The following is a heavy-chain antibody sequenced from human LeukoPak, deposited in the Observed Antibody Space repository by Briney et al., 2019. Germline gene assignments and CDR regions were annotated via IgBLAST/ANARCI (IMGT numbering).Heavy chain of an antibody. V-gene: IGHV1-8*01. Sequence: ASVKVSCKASGYTFTRYDINWVRQATGQGLEWMGWMNPNSGNTGYAQKFQGRVTMTRNTSISTAYMELSSLRSEDTAVYYCARDSGRLGMVRCDYWGQGTQVIVSS. CDR3: ARDSGRLGMVRCDY. D-gene: IGHD3-10*01. CDR2: MNPNSGNT. CDR1: GYTFTRYD. J-gene: IGHJ4*02.